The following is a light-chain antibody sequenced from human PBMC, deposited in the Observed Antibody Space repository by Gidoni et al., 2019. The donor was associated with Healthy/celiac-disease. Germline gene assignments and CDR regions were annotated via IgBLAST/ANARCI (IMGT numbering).Light chain of an antibody. Sequence: SALTQPASASWSPAPWITISCTGTSSDVGGYNYVSWYQQHPGKGPKLMIYDVSNRPSGVSNRFSGSKSGNTASLTISGLQAEDEADYYCSSYTSSSTLVFGGGTKLTVL. J-gene: IGLJ2*01. CDR2: DVS. CDR1: SSDVGGYNY. V-gene: IGLV2-14*03. CDR3: SSYTSSSTLV.